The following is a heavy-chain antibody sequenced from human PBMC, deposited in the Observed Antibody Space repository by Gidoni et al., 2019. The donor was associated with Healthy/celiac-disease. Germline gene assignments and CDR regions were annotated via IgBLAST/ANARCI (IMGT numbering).Heavy chain of an antibody. Sequence: EVQLVQSGAEAKKPGESLKISCKGSGYSFTSYWNVWVRQMPGKGLEWMGIIFPGDSDTRYSPSFQGQVTISADKSISTAYLQWSSLKASDTAMYYCARQKYSSSNDAFDIWGQGTMVTVSS. CDR1: GYSFTSYW. V-gene: IGHV5-51*01. CDR2: IFPGDSDT. CDR3: ARQKYSSSNDAFDI. J-gene: IGHJ3*02. D-gene: IGHD6-13*01.